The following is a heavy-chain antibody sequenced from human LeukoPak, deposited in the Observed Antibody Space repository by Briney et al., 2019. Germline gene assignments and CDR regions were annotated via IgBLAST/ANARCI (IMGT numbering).Heavy chain of an antibody. CDR2: IGSDNTTI. V-gene: IGHV3-48*01. Sequence: GGSLRLSCAASGFTFRRYTLNWVRQAPGKGLEWISYIGSDNTTIDYADSVKGRFTISRDNAKNSLYLHMSSLRAEDTAAYYCARAPLWFGELLSLYAFDIWGQGTMVTVSS. CDR1: GFTFRRYT. CDR3: ARAPLWFGELLSLYAFDI. D-gene: IGHD3-10*01. J-gene: IGHJ3*02.